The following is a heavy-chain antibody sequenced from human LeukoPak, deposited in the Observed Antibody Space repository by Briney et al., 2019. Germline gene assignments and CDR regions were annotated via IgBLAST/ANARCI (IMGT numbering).Heavy chain of an antibody. CDR1: GFTFSSYG. V-gene: IGHV3-7*01. CDR2: IKQDGSEK. J-gene: IGHJ6*03. D-gene: IGHD1-26*01. Sequence: PGGTLRLSCAASGFTFSSYGMSWVRQAPGKGLEWVANIKQDGSEKYYVDSVKGRFTISRDNAKNSLYLQMNSLRAEDTAVYYCARVGRSGSYYYYYMDVWGKGTTVTVSS. CDR3: ARVGRSGSYYYYYMDV.